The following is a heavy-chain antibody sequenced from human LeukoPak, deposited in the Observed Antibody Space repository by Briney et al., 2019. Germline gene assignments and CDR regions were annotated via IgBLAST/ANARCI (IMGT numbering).Heavy chain of an antibody. CDR2: FIHSGST. V-gene: IGHV4-34*01. CDR3: ARGYCSSTSCPGGSDWFDP. CDR1: GGSFSGYY. D-gene: IGHD2-2*01. J-gene: IGHJ5*02. Sequence: TSATLSLTCAVYGGSFSGYYWSWIRQDPWEGVEWIGEFIHSGSTNYNPSLKSRVTISVDTSKNQFSLKLSSVTAADTAVYYCARGYCSSTSCPGGSDWFDPWGQGTLVTVSS.